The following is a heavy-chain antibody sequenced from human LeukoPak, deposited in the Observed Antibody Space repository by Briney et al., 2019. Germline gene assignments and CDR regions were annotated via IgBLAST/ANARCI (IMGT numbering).Heavy chain of an antibody. J-gene: IGHJ4*02. Sequence: SETLSLTCTVSSGSINNGGYYWVWIRQPPGKGLEWIGSIYCSGTSYYNPSLTSRLSISVDTYNNQLSLKLPSVTDADTAVCYWARAVMVAVAGGRSDYWGQGTLVTVSS. CDR3: ARAVMVAVAGGRSDY. D-gene: IGHD6-19*01. V-gene: IGHV4-39*07. CDR1: SGSINNGGYY. CDR2: IYCSGTS.